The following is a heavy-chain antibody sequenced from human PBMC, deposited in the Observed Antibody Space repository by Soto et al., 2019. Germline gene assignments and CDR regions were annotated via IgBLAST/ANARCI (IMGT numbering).Heavy chain of an antibody. J-gene: IGHJ6*02. CDR1: GYAFSNNF. CDR2: INPTTGLT. CDR3: ARALRNGYFYGMDI. V-gene: IGHV1-46*01. D-gene: IGHD2-8*01. Sequence: ASVKVSCKASGYAFSNNFMHWVRQAPAQGLEWMGVINPTTGLTSNAQRFQGRITMTSDTSSSTAYMELSSLRSEDTAVYYCARALRNGYFYGMDIWGQGTTVTVSS.